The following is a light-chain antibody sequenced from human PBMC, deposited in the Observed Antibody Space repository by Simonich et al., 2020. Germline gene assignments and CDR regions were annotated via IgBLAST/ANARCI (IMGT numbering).Light chain of an antibody. CDR1: QGISSY. CDR3: QQSYSTPWT. J-gene: IGKJ1*01. V-gene: IGKV1-8*01. CDR2: AAS. Sequence: AIRMTQSPSSLSASTGDRVTITCRARQGISSYLAWYQQKPGKAPKLLIYAASTLQSGVPSRFSGSGSGTDFTLTISSLQPEDFATYYCQQSYSTPWTFGQGTKVEIK.